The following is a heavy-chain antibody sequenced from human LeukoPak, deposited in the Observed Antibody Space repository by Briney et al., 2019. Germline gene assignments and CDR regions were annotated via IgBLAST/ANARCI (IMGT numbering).Heavy chain of an antibody. CDR2: IKQDGGQI. J-gene: IGHJ4*02. CDR3: ARLGARQMLEY. V-gene: IGHV3-7*01. D-gene: IGHD4-17*01. Sequence: PGGSLRLSCAASEFTCSSYWMSWVRQAPGRGLVWVANIKQDGGQIYYLESVKGRFTVSRDNANNSLYLQMNSLRAEDTAVYYCARLGARQMLEYWGQGTLVTVSS. CDR1: EFTCSSYW.